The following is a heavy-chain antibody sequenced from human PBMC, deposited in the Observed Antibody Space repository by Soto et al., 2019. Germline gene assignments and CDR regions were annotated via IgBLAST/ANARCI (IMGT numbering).Heavy chain of an antibody. V-gene: IGHV3-7*03. J-gene: IGHJ6*02. Sequence: EVQLVESGGGLVQPGGSLRLSCAASGFTFSSYWMSWVRQAPGKGLEWVANIKQDGSEKYYVDSVKGRFTISRDNAKNSMYLQMNSLRAEDTAVYYCASFSSGWDIYGMDVWGQGTTVTVSS. CDR1: GFTFSSYW. CDR2: IKQDGSEK. CDR3: ASFSSGWDIYGMDV. D-gene: IGHD6-19*01.